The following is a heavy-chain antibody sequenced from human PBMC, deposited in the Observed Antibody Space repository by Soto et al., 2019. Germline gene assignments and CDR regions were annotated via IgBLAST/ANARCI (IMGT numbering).Heavy chain of an antibody. D-gene: IGHD1-20*01. CDR1: GGSISSGGYY. CDR3: ARDLGLTGTEDYYYYYGMDV. Sequence: QVQLQESGPGLVKPSQTLSLTCTVSGGSISSGGYYWSWIRQHPGKGLEWIGYIYYSGSTYYNPSLKSRVTISVDTSKNQFSLKLSSVTAADTAVYYCARDLGLTGTEDYYYYYGMDVWGQGTTVTVSS. V-gene: IGHV4-31*03. CDR2: IYYSGST. J-gene: IGHJ6*02.